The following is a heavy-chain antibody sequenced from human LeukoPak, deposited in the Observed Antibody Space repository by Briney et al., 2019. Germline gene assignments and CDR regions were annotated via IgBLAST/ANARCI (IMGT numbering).Heavy chain of an antibody. CDR2: IYSGGST. CDR1: GFTVSSNY. V-gene: IGHV3-66*02. D-gene: IGHD4-11*01. J-gene: IGHJ4*02. CDR3: ARPRRQYGLGLGY. Sequence: QTGGSLRLSCAASGFTVSSNYMNWVRQAPGKGLEWVSVIYSGGSTYYADSVKGRFTISRDNSKNTLYLQMNSLRAEDTAVYYCARPRRQYGLGLGYWGQGTLVTVSS.